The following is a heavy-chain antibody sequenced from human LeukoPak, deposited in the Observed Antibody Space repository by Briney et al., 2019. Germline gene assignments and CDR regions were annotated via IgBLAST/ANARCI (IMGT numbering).Heavy chain of an antibody. CDR1: GFRLRSYW. CDR3: TRDPFRSLTGPN. D-gene: IGHD3-9*01. J-gene: IGHJ4*02. CDR2: IKEDGSEK. Sequence: PGGSLRLSCAVSGFRLRSYWMSWDRQAPGKGLEWVANIKEDGSEKYYVDSVKGRFTISRDNAKNSLYLQMNSLRDEDTATYYCTRDPFRSLTGPNWGQGTLVTVSS. V-gene: IGHV3-7*01.